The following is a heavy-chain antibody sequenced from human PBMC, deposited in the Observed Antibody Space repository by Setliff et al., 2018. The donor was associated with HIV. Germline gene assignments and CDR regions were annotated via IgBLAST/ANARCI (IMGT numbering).Heavy chain of an antibody. V-gene: IGHV1-2*06. CDR2: VIPNGGAT. Sequence: ASVKVSCKASGYTFTDYYIHWVRQAPGQGLEWMGRVIPNGGATIYAQKFQGRITMTSDTSISTAYMELSRLISDDTAVYYCAREGLQGSFEYYYYYMEVWGKGTTVTVSS. D-gene: IGHD2-15*01. J-gene: IGHJ6*03. CDR1: GYTFTDYY. CDR3: AREGLQGSFEYYYYYMEV.